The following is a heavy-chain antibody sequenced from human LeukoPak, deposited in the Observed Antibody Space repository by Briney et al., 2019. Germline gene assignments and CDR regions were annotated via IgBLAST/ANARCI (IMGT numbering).Heavy chain of an antibody. J-gene: IGHJ6*03. CDR2: IRSKTYDGTT. CDR1: GFTFGDYA. V-gene: IGHV3-49*04. Sequence: PGGSLRLSCTASGFTFGDYAMSWVRQAPGKGLEWVGFIRSKTYDGTTEYAASVKGRFTISRDDSKSIAYLQMNSLKTEDTAVYYCTRAPFTYSSGWYGEDYYYYYMDVWGKGTTVTISS. CDR3: TRAPFTYSSGWYGEDYYYYYMDV. D-gene: IGHD6-19*01.